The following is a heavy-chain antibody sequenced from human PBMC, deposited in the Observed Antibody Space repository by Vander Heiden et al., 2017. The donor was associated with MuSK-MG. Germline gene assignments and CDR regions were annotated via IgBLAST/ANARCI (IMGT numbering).Heavy chain of an antibody. J-gene: IGHJ4*02. CDR1: GFTFSSYW. Sequence: LSCAASGFTFSSYWMSWVRQAPGKGLEWVANIKQDGSEKYYVDSVKGRCTISRDNAKNSLYLQMNSLRAEDTAVYYCARLLRYFDWSSFDYWGQGTLVTVSS. CDR3: ARLLRYFDWSSFDY. V-gene: IGHV3-7*01. D-gene: IGHD3-9*01. CDR2: IKQDGSEK.